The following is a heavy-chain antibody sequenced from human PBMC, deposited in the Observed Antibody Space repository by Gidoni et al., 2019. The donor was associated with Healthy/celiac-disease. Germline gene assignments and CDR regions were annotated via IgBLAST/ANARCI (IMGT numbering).Heavy chain of an antibody. J-gene: IGHJ3*02. CDR3: ARTQSDVWGSYRPNAFDI. Sequence: QVTLRESGPALVKPTQTLTLTCTFSGFSLSTSGMCVSWIRQPPGKALEWLARIDWDDDKYYSTSLKTRLTISKDTSKNQVVLTMTNMDPVDTATYYCARTQSDVWGSYRPNAFDIWGQGTMVTVSS. CDR2: IDWDDDK. D-gene: IGHD3-16*02. V-gene: IGHV2-70*15. CDR1: GFSLSTSGMC.